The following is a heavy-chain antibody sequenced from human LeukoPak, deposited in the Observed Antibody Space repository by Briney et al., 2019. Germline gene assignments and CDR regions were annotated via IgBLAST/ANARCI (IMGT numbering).Heavy chain of an antibody. J-gene: IGHJ4*02. D-gene: IGHD5-24*01. V-gene: IGHV4-38-2*01. CDR1: GYSISSGYY. Sequence: SETLSLTCAVSGYSISSGYYWGWIRPPPGKGLEWIGSIYHSGSTYYNPSLKSRVTISLDTSKNQFSLKLSSVTAADTAVYYCARSAGYNYRLDYWGQGTLVTVSS. CDR2: IYHSGST. CDR3: ARSAGYNYRLDY.